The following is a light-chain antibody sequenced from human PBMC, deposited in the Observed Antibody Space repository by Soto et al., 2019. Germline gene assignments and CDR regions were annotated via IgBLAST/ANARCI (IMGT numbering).Light chain of an antibody. V-gene: IGKV1-5*03. CDR2: KAS. CDR3: QHYNTYST. Sequence: DIQMTQSPSSLSASVGDRVTITFRARQSISSYLNWYQQKPGKAPKVLIYKASSLESGVPSRFSGSGSGTEFTLTISSLQPDDFATYYCQHYNTYSTFGQGTKVDIK. CDR1: QSISSY. J-gene: IGKJ1*01.